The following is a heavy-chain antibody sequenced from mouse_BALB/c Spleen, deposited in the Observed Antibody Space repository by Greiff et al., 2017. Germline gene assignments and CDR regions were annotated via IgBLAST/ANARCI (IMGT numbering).Heavy chain of an antibody. CDR1: GFSLTSYG. D-gene: IGHD1-1*01. Sequence: VKLMESGPGLVAPSQSLSITCTVSGFSLTSYGVHWVRQPPGKGLEWLGVIWAGGSTNYNSALMSRLSISKDNSKSQVFLKMNSLQTDDTAMYYCARDSLFYYYGSRYFDVWGAGTTVTVSS. CDR2: IWAGGST. CDR3: ARDSLFYYYGSRYFDV. J-gene: IGHJ1*01. V-gene: IGHV2-9*02.